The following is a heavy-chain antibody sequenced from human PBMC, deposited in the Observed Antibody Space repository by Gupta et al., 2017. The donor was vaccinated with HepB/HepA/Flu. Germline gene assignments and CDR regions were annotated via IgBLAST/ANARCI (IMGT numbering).Heavy chain of an antibody. CDR2: GTT. J-gene: IGHJ6*02. D-gene: IGHD4-11*01. Sequence: GTTYNADSVRGRFTISRENSKNTLYLQMRNLRAEDTALYYCAKGGMTSVTKFFYGMDVWGQGTTVTFSS. V-gene: IGHV3-23*01. CDR3: AKGGMTSVTKFFYGMDV.